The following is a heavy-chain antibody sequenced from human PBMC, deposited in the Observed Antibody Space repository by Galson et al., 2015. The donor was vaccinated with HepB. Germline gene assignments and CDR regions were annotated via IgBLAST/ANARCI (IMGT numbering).Heavy chain of an antibody. D-gene: IGHD3-3*01. CDR2: ISSDGNNK. V-gene: IGHV3-30*18. CDR3: AKDQRFSYYYGLEV. J-gene: IGHJ6*02. CDR1: GFTFNRNA. Sequence: SLRLSCAASGFTFNRNAMHWVRQAPGKGLEWVAVISSDGNNKYYGDSVKGRFTISRDNSKNTLSLQMNSLRAEDTAVYYCAKDQRFSYYYGLEVWGQGTTVTVSS.